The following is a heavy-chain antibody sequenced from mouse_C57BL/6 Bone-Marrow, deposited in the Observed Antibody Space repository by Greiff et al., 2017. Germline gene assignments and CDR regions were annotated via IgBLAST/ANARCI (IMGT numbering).Heavy chain of an antibody. D-gene: IGHD3-3*01. J-gene: IGHJ4*01. CDR3: ARRLGSDFDY. V-gene: IGHV1-19*01. CDR2: INPYNGGT. CDR1: GYTFTDYY. Sequence: EVQLQQSGPVLVKPGASVKMSCKASGYTFTDYYMNWVKQSHGKSLEWIGVINPYNGGTSYNQKFKGKATLTVDKSSSTAYMELNSLTSEDSAIYYCARRLGSDFDYWGQGTTVTVSS.